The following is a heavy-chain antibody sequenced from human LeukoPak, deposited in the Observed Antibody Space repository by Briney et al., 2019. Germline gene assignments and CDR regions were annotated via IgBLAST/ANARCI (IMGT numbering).Heavy chain of an antibody. D-gene: IGHD3-9*01. Sequence: SVKVSCKASGGTFSSYAISWVRQAPGQGLEWMGGIIPIFGTANYAQKFQGRVTITADESTSTAYMELSSLRSEDTAVYYCAKGRDILTGYYFDYWGQGTLVTVSS. CDR3: AKGRDILTGYYFDY. CDR2: IIPIFGTA. V-gene: IGHV1-69*13. J-gene: IGHJ4*02. CDR1: GGTFSSYA.